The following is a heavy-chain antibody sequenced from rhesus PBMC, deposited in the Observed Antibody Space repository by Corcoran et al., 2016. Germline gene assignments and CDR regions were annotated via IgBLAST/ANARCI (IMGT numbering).Heavy chain of an antibody. D-gene: IGHD6-25*01. V-gene: IGHV1-111*02. J-gene: IGHJ4*01. CDR1: GYTFTDPH. CDR3: ARAERQLELGY. CDR2: FDPEDGEA. Sequence: EVQLVQSGAEVKKPGASVKTSRKASGYTFTDPHLKWVRRAPGKGLEWMGLFDPEDGEADYAQTFQDRVTITADMSTDTAYMELSSLRSEDTAVYYCARAERQLELGYWGQGVLVTVSS.